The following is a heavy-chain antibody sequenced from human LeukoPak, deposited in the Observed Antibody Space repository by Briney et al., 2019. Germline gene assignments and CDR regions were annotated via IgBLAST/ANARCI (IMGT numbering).Heavy chain of an antibody. V-gene: IGHV3-21*01. CDR3: ARDSPAYSSSPDAFDI. Sequence: GGSLRLSCAASGFTFSSYSMNWVRQAPGKGLEWVSSISSSSSYIYYADSVKGRFIISRDNAKNSLYLQMNSLRAEDTAVYYCARDSPAYSSSPDAFDIWGQGTMVTVSS. J-gene: IGHJ3*02. D-gene: IGHD6-6*01. CDR2: ISSSSSYI. CDR1: GFTFSSYS.